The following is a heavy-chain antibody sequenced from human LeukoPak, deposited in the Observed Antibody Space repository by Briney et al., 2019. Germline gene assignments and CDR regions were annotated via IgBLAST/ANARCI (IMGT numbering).Heavy chain of an antibody. CDR3: ARVGLWFGKLKDRSFDY. D-gene: IGHD3-10*01. CDR1: GGSIRNYY. V-gene: IGHV4-59*08. Sequence: SETLSLTCTVSGGSIRNYYWSWIRQPPGKGLEWIGCIFHDGTTYYSPSLKSRVTILVDTSKNQFSLTLTSVTAADTAVYYCARVGLWFGKLKDRSFDYWGQGALVTVSS. CDR2: IFHDGTT. J-gene: IGHJ4*02.